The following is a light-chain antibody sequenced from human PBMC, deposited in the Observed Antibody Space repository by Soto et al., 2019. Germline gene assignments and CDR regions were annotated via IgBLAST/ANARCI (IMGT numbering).Light chain of an antibody. J-gene: IGKJ1*01. Sequence: DVQLTQSPSFLSASVGDRVTITCRASQGINRFLAWYQQKPGKAPKLLIYAASTLQSGVPSRFSGSGSGTEFTLTISSLQPEDFATYYCQQLKSNLITFGQGTKVDIK. V-gene: IGKV1-9*01. CDR1: QGINRF. CDR3: QQLKSNLIT. CDR2: AAS.